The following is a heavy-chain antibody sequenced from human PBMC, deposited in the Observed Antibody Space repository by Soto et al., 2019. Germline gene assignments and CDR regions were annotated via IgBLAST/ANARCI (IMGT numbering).Heavy chain of an antibody. J-gene: IGHJ3*02. CDR1: GFTFSSYG. D-gene: IGHD6-13*01. CDR2: IWYDGSNK. Sequence: QVQLVESGGGVVQPGRSLRLSCAASGFTFSSYGMHWVRQAPGKGLEWVAVIWYDGSNKYYADSVKGRFTISRDNSKNTLYRQMSSLRAEDTAVYYCARDQGSSWYFDAFDIWGQGTMVTVSS. CDR3: ARDQGSSWYFDAFDI. V-gene: IGHV3-33*01.